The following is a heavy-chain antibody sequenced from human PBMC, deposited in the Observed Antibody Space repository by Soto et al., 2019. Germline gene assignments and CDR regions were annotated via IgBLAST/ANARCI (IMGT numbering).Heavy chain of an antibody. CDR1: GGSISSSSYY. J-gene: IGHJ4*02. CDR3: ARRSPTASDY. V-gene: IGHV4-39*07. Sequence: SETLSLTCTVSGGSISSSSYYWGWIRQPPGKGLEWIGSIYYSGSTYYNPSLKSRVTMSVDTSRNQFSLKLTSVSAADTAVYYCARRSPTASDYWGQGTLVTVSS. CDR2: IYYSGST.